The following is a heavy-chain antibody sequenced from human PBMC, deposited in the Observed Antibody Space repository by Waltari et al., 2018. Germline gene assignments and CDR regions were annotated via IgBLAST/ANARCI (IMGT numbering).Heavy chain of an antibody. J-gene: IGHJ5*02. CDR1: GYPFNDSF. CDR2: VNPKTGAT. V-gene: IGHV1-2*02. CDR3: AGGTNGSTGWFAP. D-gene: IGHD1-1*01. Sequence: QAQLVQSGAEVKKPGASVKVSCKASGYPFNDSFLQWVRQAPGQGLEWVAWVNPKTGATNSAQKFQGRVSVTRDSSITTAYMQLTSLTSDDTALYYCAGGTNGSTGWFAPWGQGTLVTVSS.